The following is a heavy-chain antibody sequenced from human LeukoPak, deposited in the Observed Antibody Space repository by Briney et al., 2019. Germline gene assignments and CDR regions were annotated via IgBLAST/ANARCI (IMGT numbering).Heavy chain of an antibody. D-gene: IGHD6-13*01. CDR3: ARGSAGADAFDI. Sequence: GGSLRLSCAASGFTFSTYGMNWVRQAPGKGLEWVSCISSSSSYIYYADSVQVRFTISRDNDQNSLYLRMNSLRAEDTDVYYCARGSAGADAFDIWGQGTMVTVSS. V-gene: IGHV3-21*01. J-gene: IGHJ3*02. CDR2: ISSSSSYI. CDR1: GFTFSTYG.